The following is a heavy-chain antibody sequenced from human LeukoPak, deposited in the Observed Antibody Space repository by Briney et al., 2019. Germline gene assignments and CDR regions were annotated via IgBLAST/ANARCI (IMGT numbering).Heavy chain of an antibody. J-gene: IGHJ4*02. CDR2: IYYSGST. V-gene: IGHV4-34*01. Sequence: SETLSLTCAVYGGSFSGYYWSWIRQPPGKGLEWIGSIYYSGSTYYNPSLKSRVTISVDTSKNQFSLKLSSVTAADTAVYYCARRLRGIAVAGTIDYWGQGTLVTVSS. CDR3: ARRLRGIAVAGTIDY. D-gene: IGHD6-19*01. CDR1: GGSFSGYY.